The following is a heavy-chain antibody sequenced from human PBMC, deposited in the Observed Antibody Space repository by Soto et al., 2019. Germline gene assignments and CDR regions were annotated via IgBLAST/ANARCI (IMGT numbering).Heavy chain of an antibody. CDR1: GFTLITYA. Sequence: EVQLLESGGGLVQPGGSLRLSCEASGFTLITYAMSWVRQAPGKGLEWVSAISGSGAVTYYADSVKGRFTISRDNSKNTLFLQMSSLRAEDTAVYYCATRRDSSYYYYGMDVWGQGTTVTVSS. J-gene: IGHJ6*02. D-gene: IGHD2-21*01. V-gene: IGHV3-23*01. CDR2: ISGSGAVT. CDR3: ATRRDSSYYYYGMDV.